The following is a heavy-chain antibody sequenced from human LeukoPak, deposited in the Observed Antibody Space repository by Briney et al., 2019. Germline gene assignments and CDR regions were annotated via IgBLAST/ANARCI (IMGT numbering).Heavy chain of an antibody. J-gene: IGHJ6*03. V-gene: IGHV3-23*01. D-gene: IGHD1-26*01. CDR3: AKDSGGTYFYYYYNMDV. CDR2: ISGSGTTI. CDR1: GFTFNRYS. Sequence: GGSLRLSCAASGFTFNRYSMSWVRQPPGKGLEWVSAISGSGTTIYYADSVKGRFTISRDNSKNTLYLQINSLRAEDTAVYYCAKDSGGTYFYYYYNMDVWGKGTTVTVSS.